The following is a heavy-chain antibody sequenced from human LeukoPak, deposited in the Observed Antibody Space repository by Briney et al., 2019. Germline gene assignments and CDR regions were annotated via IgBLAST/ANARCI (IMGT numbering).Heavy chain of an antibody. V-gene: IGHV6-1*01. J-gene: IGHJ4*02. CDR3: ARVHSSGWYVEYYFDY. CDR1: GDSVSSNSAA. Sequence: SQTLSLTCAISGDSVSSNSAAWNWIRQSPSRGLEWLGRTYYRYKWYNDYAVSMKSRMTINPDTSKNQFSLQLNSVTPEDTAVYYCARVHSSGWYVEYYFDYWGQGTLVTVSS. CDR2: TYYRYKWYN. D-gene: IGHD6-19*01.